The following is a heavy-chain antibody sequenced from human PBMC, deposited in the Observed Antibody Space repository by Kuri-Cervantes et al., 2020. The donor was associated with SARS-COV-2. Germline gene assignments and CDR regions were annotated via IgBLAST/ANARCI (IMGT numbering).Heavy chain of an antibody. CDR2: IYYSGST. Sequence: ESLKISCSVSGGSVSSRNFYWGWIRQPPGKGLEWIGKIYYSGSTYYSPSLKSRVTISMDTSKDQFSLKLSSVTAADTAVYYCARVLRTASFDFWGQGTLVTVSS. D-gene: IGHD3-16*01. CDR3: ARVLRTASFDF. CDR1: GGSVSSRNFY. V-gene: IGHV4-39*01. J-gene: IGHJ4*02.